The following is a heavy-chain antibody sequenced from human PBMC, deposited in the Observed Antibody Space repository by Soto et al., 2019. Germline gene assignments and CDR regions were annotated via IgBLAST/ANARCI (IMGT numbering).Heavy chain of an antibody. CDR3: AREHYYDSSGYYRERGPSDY. CDR1: GFNFRNAW. CDR2: IKSKTDGGKT. J-gene: IGHJ4*02. D-gene: IGHD3-22*01. V-gene: IGHV3-15*07. Sequence: PGGSQRLSCASSGFNFRNAWMNWVRQAPGKGLEWVGRIKSKTDGGKTDYAAPVKGRFTISRDNSKNTLYLQMNSLRAEDTAVYYCAREHYYDSSGYYRERGPSDYWGQGTLVTVSS.